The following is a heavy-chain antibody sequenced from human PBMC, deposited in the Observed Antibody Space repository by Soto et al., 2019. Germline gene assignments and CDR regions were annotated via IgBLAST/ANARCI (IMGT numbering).Heavy chain of an antibody. J-gene: IGHJ6*02. CDR3: ARVGGSSGPYCGMDV. CDR1: GYTFTSYY. D-gene: IGHD3-22*01. CDR2: INPSGGST. Sequence: QVQLVQSGAEVKKPGASVKVSCKASGYTFTSYYMHWVRQAPGQGLEWMGIINPSGGSTSYAQKFQGRVTMTRDTSTSTVYMELSSLSSEDTAVYYCARVGGSSGPYCGMDVWGQGTTVTVSS. V-gene: IGHV1-46*01.